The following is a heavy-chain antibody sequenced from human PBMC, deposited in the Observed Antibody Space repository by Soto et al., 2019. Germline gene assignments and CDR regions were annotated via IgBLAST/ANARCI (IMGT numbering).Heavy chain of an antibody. CDR2: ISSNGGNT. D-gene: IGHD7-27*01. V-gene: IGHV3-64D*08. CDR1: GFSFSHYA. J-gene: IGHJ4*02. CDR3: VKVWGGYYFDS. Sequence: VQLVESGGGLVQPGGSLRLSCSASGFSFSHYAMHWVRQAPGKGLEYVSEISSNGGNTYYADSVKGRFTISRDNSKNPLYLQMSSLRAEDTAGYYCVKVWGGYYFDSWGQGTLVTVSS.